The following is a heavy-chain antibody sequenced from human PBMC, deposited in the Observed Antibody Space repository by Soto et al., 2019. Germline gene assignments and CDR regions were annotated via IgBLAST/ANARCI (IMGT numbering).Heavy chain of an antibody. V-gene: IGHV3-15*07. CDR3: TTVYYEILTARAEDY. CDR1: GFTFSNAW. J-gene: IGHJ4*02. D-gene: IGHD3-9*01. Sequence: EVHLVESGGGLVKPGGSLRLSCAASGFTFSNAWMNWVRQAPGKGLEWVGRIKSKTDGGTTDYAAPVKGRFTISRDDSKNTLYLQMNSLKTEDTAVYYCTTVYYEILTARAEDYWGQGTLVTVSS. CDR2: IKSKTDGGTT.